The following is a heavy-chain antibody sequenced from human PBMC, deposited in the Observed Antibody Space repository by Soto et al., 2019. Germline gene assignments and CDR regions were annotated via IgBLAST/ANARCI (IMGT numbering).Heavy chain of an antibody. CDR3: AKDVTGATPY. CDR1: GCTFSNYW. D-gene: IGHD1-7*01. CDR2: TSSSERRK. Sequence: GGSLRLSCAASGCTFSNYWMTWVRQAPGKGLEWVAVTSSSERRKSYADSVKGRFTISRDNSKNTLFLQMDSLKFEDTAVYFCAKDVTGATPYWGQGTLVTVSS. V-gene: IGHV3-30*18. J-gene: IGHJ4*02.